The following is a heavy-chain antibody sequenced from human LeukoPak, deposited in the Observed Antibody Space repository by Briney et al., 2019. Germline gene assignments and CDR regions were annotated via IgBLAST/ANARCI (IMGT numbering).Heavy chain of an antibody. CDR2: VRSKAYGGTT. Sequence: GRSLRLSCTASGFILADHTMAWVRQAPGKGLECVGFVRSKAYGGTTEYATSVKGRFTISRDDSESIVYLQMNSLKTEDTAVYYCTRGPILLWLHNGIDVWGQGTTVIVSS. CDR1: GFILADHT. CDR3: TRGPILLWLHNGIDV. D-gene: IGHD2-21*02. J-gene: IGHJ6*02. V-gene: IGHV3-49*04.